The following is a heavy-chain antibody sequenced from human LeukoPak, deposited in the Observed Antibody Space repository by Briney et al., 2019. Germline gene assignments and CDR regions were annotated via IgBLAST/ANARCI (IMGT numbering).Heavy chain of an antibody. CDR1: GLTFSNAW. J-gene: IGHJ4*02. V-gene: IGHV3-15*01. CDR3: TTGLSVAGIDS. Sequence: GGSLRLSCAAFGLTFSNAWMSWVRQAPGKGLEWVGRIKRKTDGETTDYTAPVKGRFTISRDDSKNTLYLQMNSLKTEDTALYYCTTGLSVAGIDSWGQGTLVTVSS. D-gene: IGHD6-19*01. CDR2: IKRKTDGETT.